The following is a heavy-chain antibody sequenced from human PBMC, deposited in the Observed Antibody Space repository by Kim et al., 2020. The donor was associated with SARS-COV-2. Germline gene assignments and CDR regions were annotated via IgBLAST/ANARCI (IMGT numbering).Heavy chain of an antibody. CDR1: GFTVSSNY. V-gene: IGHV3-53*01. J-gene: IGHJ1*01. D-gene: IGHD3-22*01. CDR2: IYSGGST. CDR3: ASSGTPRYYYDSSAQH. Sequence: GGSLRLSCAASGFTVSSNYMSWVRQAPGKGLEWVSVIYSGGSTYYADSVKGRFTISRDNSKNTLYLQMNSLRAEDTAVYYCASSGTPRYYYDSSAQHWGQGTLVTVSS.